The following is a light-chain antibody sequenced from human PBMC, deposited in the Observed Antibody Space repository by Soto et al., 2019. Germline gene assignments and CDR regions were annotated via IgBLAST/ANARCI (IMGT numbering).Light chain of an antibody. Sequence: QSVLTQPPSASGTPGQRVTICCSGSSSNIGSNTVNWYQQLPGTAPKLLIYNNNQRPSGVPDRFSGSKSGTSASLAISGLQSEDEADSYCAAWDDSLNGPGVFGGGTKLTVL. CDR3: AAWDDSLNGPGV. J-gene: IGLJ3*02. V-gene: IGLV1-44*01. CDR2: NNN. CDR1: SSNIGSNT.